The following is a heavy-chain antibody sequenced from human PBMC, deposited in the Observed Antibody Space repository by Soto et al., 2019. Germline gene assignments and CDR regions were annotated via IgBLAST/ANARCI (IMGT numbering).Heavy chain of an antibody. Sequence: NPSETLSLTCTVSGGSISSGGYYWSWIRQHPGKGLEWIGYIYYSGSTYYNPSLKSRVTISVDTSKNQFSLKLSSVTAADTAVYYCARDIAGGHPPLYYYYGMDVWGQGTTVTVSS. CDR3: ARDIAGGHPPLYYYYGMDV. J-gene: IGHJ6*02. CDR2: IYYSGST. V-gene: IGHV4-31*03. D-gene: IGHD2-15*01. CDR1: GGSISSGGYY.